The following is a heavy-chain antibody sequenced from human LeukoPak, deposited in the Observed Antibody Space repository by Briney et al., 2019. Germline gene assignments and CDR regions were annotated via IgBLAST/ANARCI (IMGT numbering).Heavy chain of an antibody. D-gene: IGHD3-22*01. V-gene: IGHV3-7*01. J-gene: IGHJ4*02. CDR2: IKQDGSEK. CDR3: ARVSYYYDFS. CDR1: GFTFSSYW. Sequence: PGGSLRLSCAASGFTFSSYWMSWVRQAPGKGLKWVANIKQDGSEKHYVDSVKGRFTISRDNAKNSLFLQMNSLRAEDTAVYYCARVSYYYDFSGGQGILVTVSS.